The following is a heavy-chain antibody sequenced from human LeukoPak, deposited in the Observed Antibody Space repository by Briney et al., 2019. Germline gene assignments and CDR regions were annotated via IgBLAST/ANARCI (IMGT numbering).Heavy chain of an antibody. CDR3: ASRPFLYGFRTYFDN. D-gene: IGHD3-10*01. Sequence: SETLSLTCAVYGGSFSAFHWNWIRQSPAKGLEWLGEMKQSGTPRYNPALQSRVTISVDKYTHQFSLNVRSVTAADTAVYYCASRPFLYGFRTYFDNWAQGTLVTVSS. CDR2: MKQSGTP. V-gene: IGHV4-34*01. CDR1: GGSFSAFH. J-gene: IGHJ4*02.